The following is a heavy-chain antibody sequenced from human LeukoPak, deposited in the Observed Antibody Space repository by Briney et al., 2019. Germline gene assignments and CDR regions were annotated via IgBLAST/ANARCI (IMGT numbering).Heavy chain of an antibody. CDR3: ARGLAAARDY. V-gene: IGHV3-11*01. CDR2: ISSSGQIV. CDR1: GFTFSDHY. J-gene: IGHJ4*02. Sequence: PGGSLRLSCAASGFTFSDHYINWIRQAPGKGLEWVSYISSSGQIVYYADSVKGRFTISRDNAKNSVYLQMNSLRVEDTAVYYCARGLAAARDYWGQGTLVIVSS. D-gene: IGHD6-13*01.